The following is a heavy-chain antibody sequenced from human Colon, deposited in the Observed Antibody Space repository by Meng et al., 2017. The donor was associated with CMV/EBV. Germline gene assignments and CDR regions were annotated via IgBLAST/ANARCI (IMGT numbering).Heavy chain of an antibody. CDR1: GFTFSSYW. V-gene: IGHV3-48*04. D-gene: IGHD1-1*01. Sequence: GESLKISCAASGFTFSSYWMSWVRQAPGKGLEWVSYISSSSSTTYYADSVKGRFTISRDNAKNSLYLQMNSLRAEDTAVYYCAKRGGMDVWGQGTTVTVSS. J-gene: IGHJ6*02. CDR2: ISSSSSTT. CDR3: AKRGGMDV.